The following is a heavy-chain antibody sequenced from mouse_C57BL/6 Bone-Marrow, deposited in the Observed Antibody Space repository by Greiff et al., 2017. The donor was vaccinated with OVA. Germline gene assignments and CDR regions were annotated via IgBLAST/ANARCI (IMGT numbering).Heavy chain of an antibody. Sequence: EVQVVESGGGLVQPGGSLSLSCAASGFTFTDYYMSWVRQPPGKALEWLGFIRNKANGYTTEYSASVKGRFTISRDNSQSILYLQMNALRAEDSATYYCASPSETGLYWYFDVWGTGTTVTVSS. CDR3: ASPSETGLYWYFDV. CDR1: GFTFTDYY. CDR2: IRNKANGYTT. D-gene: IGHD4-1*01. J-gene: IGHJ1*03. V-gene: IGHV7-3*01.